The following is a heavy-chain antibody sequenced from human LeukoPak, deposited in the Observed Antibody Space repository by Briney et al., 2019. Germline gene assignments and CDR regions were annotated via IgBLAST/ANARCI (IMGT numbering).Heavy chain of an antibody. CDR1: GGSISGSNW. D-gene: IGHD1-7*01. CDR3: ARRLGHRAGITGTEYYFDY. V-gene: IGHV4-4*02. CDR2: VYHSGST. J-gene: IGHJ4*02. Sequence: PSGTLSLTCAVSGGSISGSNWWSWVRQPPGKGLEWIGEVYHSGSTNYNPSLKSRVNISVDKYKNQFSLKLSSVTAADTAVYYCARRLGHRAGITGTEYYFDYWGQGTLVTVSS.